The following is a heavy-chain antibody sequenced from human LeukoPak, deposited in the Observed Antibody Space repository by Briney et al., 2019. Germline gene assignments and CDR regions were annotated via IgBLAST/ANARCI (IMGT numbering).Heavy chain of an antibody. D-gene: IGHD2-2*01. CDR1: GYTFTGHY. J-gene: IGHJ6*03. CDR2: INPNSGGT. CDR3: ARGGHCSSTSCPGPVYYYYMDV. Sequence: ASVKVSCKASGYTFTGHYMHWVRQAPGQGLEWMGWINPNSGGTNYAQKFQGRVTMTRDTSISTAYMELSRLRSDDTAVYYCARGGHCSSTSCPGPVYYYYMDVWGKGTTVTVSS. V-gene: IGHV1-2*02.